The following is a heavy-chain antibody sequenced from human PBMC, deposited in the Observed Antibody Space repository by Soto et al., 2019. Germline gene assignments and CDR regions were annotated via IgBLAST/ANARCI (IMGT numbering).Heavy chain of an antibody. J-gene: IGHJ1*01. D-gene: IGHD3-16*01. CDR2: IYWNDDK. V-gene: IGHV2-5*01. CDR1: GFSLSTNGVG. CDR3: AYPRDWGFLQY. Sequence: SGPTLVNPTQTLTLTCTFSGFSLSTNGVGVGWIRQPPGKALEWLTLIYWNDDKRDSPSLKSRLTITKDTSKNQVVLTMTNMEPVDTATYYCAYPRDWGFLQYWGQGALVTVSS.